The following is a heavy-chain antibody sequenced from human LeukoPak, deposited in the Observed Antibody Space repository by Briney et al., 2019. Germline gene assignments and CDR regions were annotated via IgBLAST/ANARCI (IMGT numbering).Heavy chain of an antibody. Sequence: ASVKVSCKASGYTFSDYYLNWVRQAPGQGLEWMGWTNPNNGDTNYAQKFQGRVTMTRDMSISTAYMELSRLTSDDTAVYYCARSSWGFPFDYWGQGTLVTVSS. CDR2: TNPNNGDT. V-gene: IGHV1-2*02. CDR3: ARSSWGFPFDY. D-gene: IGHD2-15*01. CDR1: GYTFSDYY. J-gene: IGHJ4*02.